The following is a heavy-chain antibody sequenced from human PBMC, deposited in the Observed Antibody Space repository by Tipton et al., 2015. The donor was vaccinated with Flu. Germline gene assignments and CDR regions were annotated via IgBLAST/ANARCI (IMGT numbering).Heavy chain of an antibody. V-gene: IGHV4-4*07. CDR1: GGSISSYY. J-gene: IGHJ3*02. CDR3: ARDRGFGFGDPDAFDI. CDR2: IYTSGST. D-gene: IGHD3-10*01. Sequence: TLSLTCTVSGGSISSYYWSWIRQPAGKGLEWIGRIYTSGSTNYNPSLKSRVTMSVDTSKNQFSLKLSSVTAADTAVYYCARDRGFGFGDPDAFDIWGQGTMVTVSS.